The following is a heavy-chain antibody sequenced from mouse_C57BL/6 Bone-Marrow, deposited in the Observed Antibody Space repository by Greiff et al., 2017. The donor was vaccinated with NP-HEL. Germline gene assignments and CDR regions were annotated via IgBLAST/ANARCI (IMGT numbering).Heavy chain of an antibody. Sequence: QVQLKESGPGLVKPSQSLFLTCSITGFPITSGYFCIWIRTSPGKPLEWMGYITHSGETFYNPSLQSPISITRKTSKNQLLLQLNSVTTEDTAMYYCAGEAYYSTLAWFAYWGQGTLVTVSA. J-gene: IGHJ3*01. V-gene: IGHV12-3*01. CDR2: ITHSGET. D-gene: IGHD2-5*01. CDR1: GFPITSGYF. CDR3: AGEAYYSTLAWFAY.